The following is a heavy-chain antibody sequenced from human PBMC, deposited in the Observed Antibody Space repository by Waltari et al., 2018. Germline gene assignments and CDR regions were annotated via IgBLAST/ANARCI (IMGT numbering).Heavy chain of an antibody. J-gene: IGHJ4*02. Sequence: EVQLLESGGGLVQPGGSLRLSCAASGFTFSSYAMSWVRQAPRKGLEWVSAISGSGGSTYYADSVKGRVTIARDNSKNTLYLQMNSLRAEDTAVYYCAKDLSHYGDYVGYWGQGTLVTVSS. D-gene: IGHD4-17*01. CDR3: AKDLSHYGDYVGY. CDR1: GFTFSSYA. V-gene: IGHV3-23*01. CDR2: ISGSGGST.